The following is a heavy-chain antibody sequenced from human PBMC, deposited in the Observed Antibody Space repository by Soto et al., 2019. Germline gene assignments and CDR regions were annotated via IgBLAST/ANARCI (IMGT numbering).Heavy chain of an antibody. J-gene: IGHJ6*02. CDR3: TRAGSGYSGPPERDGMDV. CDR2: IRSKAYGGTT. CDR1: GFTLGGYA. V-gene: IGHV3-49*03. Sequence: GGSPRLSRTGSGFTLGGYAMSWFRQAPGEGVGGVGFIRSKAYGGTTEYAASVKGRFTISRDDSKSIAYLQMNSLKTEDTAVYYCTRAGSGYSGPPERDGMDVWGQGTTVTVSS. D-gene: IGHD5-12*01.